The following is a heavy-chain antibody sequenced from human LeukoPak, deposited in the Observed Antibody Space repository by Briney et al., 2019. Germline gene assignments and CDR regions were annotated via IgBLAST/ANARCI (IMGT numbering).Heavy chain of an antibody. CDR1: GFTFSSYG. V-gene: IGHV3-30*18. CDR3: AKDPDYYGSGSYYYMDV. Sequence: GGSLRLSCAASGFTFSSYGVHWVRQAPGKGLEWVAVISYDGSNKYYADSVKGRFTISRDNSKNTLYLQMNSLRAEDTAVYYCAKDPDYYGSGSYYYMDVWGKGTTVTVSS. D-gene: IGHD3-10*01. CDR2: ISYDGSNK. J-gene: IGHJ6*03.